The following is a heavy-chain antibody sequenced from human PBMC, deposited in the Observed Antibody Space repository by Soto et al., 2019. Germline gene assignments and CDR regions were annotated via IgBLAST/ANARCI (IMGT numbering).Heavy chain of an antibody. D-gene: IGHD6-19*01. V-gene: IGHV4-39*01. CDR3: ARLCKGSGWSLFDY. CDR2: IYYSGST. Sequence: QLQLQESGPGLVKPSETLSLTCTVSGGSISSSSYYWGWIRQPPGKGLEWIGSIYYSGSTYYNPSLKSRVTISVDTSKNQFSLKLSSVTAADTAVYYCARLCKGSGWSLFDYWGQGTLVTVSS. CDR1: GGSISSSSYY. J-gene: IGHJ4*02.